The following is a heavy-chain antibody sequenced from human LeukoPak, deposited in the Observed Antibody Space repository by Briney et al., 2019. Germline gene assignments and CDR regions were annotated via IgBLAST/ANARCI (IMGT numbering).Heavy chain of an antibody. D-gene: IGHD3-9*01. CDR3: ARVVGYFDKTYFDY. J-gene: IGHJ4*02. V-gene: IGHV3-74*01. CDR1: GFTFSSYW. Sequence: PGGSLRLSCAASGFTFSSYWMHWVRHAPGKGLVWVSRINSDGSSTTYADSVKGRFTISRDNAKNTLYLQMNSLRAEDTAVYYCARVVGYFDKTYFDYWGQGTLVTVSS. CDR2: INSDGSST.